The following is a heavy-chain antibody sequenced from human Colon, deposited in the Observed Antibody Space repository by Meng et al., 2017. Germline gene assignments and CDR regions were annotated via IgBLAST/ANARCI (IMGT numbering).Heavy chain of an antibody. V-gene: IGHV4-4*07. CDR2: IYTSGST. CDR3: ARAGIQSGSYYPLDY. J-gene: IGHJ4*02. D-gene: IGHD1-26*01. Sequence: SETLSLTYTVSGGSISGYYWNWIRQPAGKGLEWIGRIYTSGSTNYNPSLKSRVTVSIDTSKNQFSLKLSSVTAADTALYYCARAGIQSGSYYPLDYWGQGTLVTVSS. CDR1: GGSISGYY.